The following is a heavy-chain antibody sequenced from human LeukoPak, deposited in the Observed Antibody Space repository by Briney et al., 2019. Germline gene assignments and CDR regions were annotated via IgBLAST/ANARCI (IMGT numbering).Heavy chain of an antibody. J-gene: IGHJ5*02. V-gene: IGHV3-23*01. CDR3: ARDRVPDGRWNIDL. Sequence: GGSLRLSCEASGFTFGSYSMNWVRLAPGKGLEWLSEIFAGSGGIDYADSVRGRFTMSRDISKSTLYLQMNSPRSEDTAVYYCARDRVPDGRWNIDLWGQGTVVTVSS. D-gene: IGHD1/OR15-1a*01. CDR2: IFAGSGGI. CDR1: GFTFGSYS.